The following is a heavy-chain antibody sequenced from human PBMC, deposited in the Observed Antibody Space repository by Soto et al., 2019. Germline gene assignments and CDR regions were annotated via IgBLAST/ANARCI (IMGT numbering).Heavy chain of an antibody. CDR3: AREEEYDSSGYYPNWFDP. J-gene: IGHJ5*02. CDR1: GFTFSSYA. V-gene: IGHV3-30-3*01. D-gene: IGHD3-22*01. CDR2: ISYDGSNK. Sequence: GGSLRLSCAASGFTFSSYAMHWVRQAPGKGLERVAVISYDGSNKYYADSVKGRFTISRDNSKNTIYLQMNSLRAEDTAVYYCAREEEYDSSGYYPNWFDPWGQGTLVTVSS.